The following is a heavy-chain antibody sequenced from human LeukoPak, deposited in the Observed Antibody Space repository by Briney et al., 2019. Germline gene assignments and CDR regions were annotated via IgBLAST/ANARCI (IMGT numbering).Heavy chain of an antibody. D-gene: IGHD4-17*01. CDR1: GGSFSGYY. CDR2: INHSGST. Sequence: SETLSLTCAVYGGSFSGYYWSWIRQPPGKGLEWIGEINHSGSTNYNPSLKSRVTISVDTSKNQFSLKLSSVTAADTAVYYCARTRYYGDYYGMDVWGQGTTVTVSS. CDR3: ARTRYYGDYYGMDV. J-gene: IGHJ6*02. V-gene: IGHV4-34*09.